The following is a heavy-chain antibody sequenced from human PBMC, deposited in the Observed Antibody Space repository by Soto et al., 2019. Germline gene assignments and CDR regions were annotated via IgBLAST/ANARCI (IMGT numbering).Heavy chain of an antibody. CDR2: IYSGGST. Sequence: GGSLRLSCAASGFTVSSNYMSWVRQAPGKGLEWVSVIYSGGSTYYADSVKGRFTISRHNSKNTLYLQMNSLRAEDTAVYYCARDHRSFDYYYYMDVWGKGTTVTVSS. D-gene: IGHD3-16*02. V-gene: IGHV3-53*04. J-gene: IGHJ6*03. CDR3: ARDHRSFDYYYYMDV. CDR1: GFTVSSNY.